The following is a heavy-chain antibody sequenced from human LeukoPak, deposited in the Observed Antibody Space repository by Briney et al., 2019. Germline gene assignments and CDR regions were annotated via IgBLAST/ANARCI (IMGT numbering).Heavy chain of an antibody. D-gene: IGHD6-6*01. J-gene: IGHJ5*02. Sequence: SETLSLTCTVSGGSISSGSYSWSWIRQPAGKGLEWIGRIYTSGSTNYNPSLKSRVTISVDTSKNQFSLKLSSVTAADTAVYYCARDLGGRIAARPGWFDPWGQGTLVTVSS. CDR3: ARDLGGRIAARPGWFDP. V-gene: IGHV4-61*02. CDR1: GGSISSGSYS. CDR2: IYTSGST.